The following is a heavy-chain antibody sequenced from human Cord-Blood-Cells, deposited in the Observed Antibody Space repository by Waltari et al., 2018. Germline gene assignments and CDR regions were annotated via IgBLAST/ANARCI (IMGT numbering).Heavy chain of an antibody. Sequence: QVQLQESGPGLVKPSETLSLTCTVSGGSVSSGSYYWSWIRQPPGKGLEWIGYIYYSGSTNYNPSLKSRVTISVDTSKNQFSLKLSSVTAADTAVYYCAREAKYSSSSALDYWGQGTLVTVSS. CDR3: AREAKYSSSSALDY. V-gene: IGHV4-61*01. J-gene: IGHJ4*02. D-gene: IGHD6-6*01. CDR2: IYYSGST. CDR1: GGSVSSGSYY.